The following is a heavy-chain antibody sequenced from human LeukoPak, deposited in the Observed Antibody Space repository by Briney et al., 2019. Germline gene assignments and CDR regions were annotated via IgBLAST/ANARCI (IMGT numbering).Heavy chain of an antibody. CDR2: IIPIFGTA. Sequence: GASVKVFCKASGGTFSSYTISWVRQAPGQGLEWMGGIIPIFGTANYAQKFQGRVTITADESTSTAYMELSSLRSEDTAVYYCARNLAVAGNGMDYWGQGTLVTVSS. V-gene: IGHV1-69*13. J-gene: IGHJ4*02. D-gene: IGHD6-19*01. CDR3: ARNLAVAGNGMDY. CDR1: GGTFSSYT.